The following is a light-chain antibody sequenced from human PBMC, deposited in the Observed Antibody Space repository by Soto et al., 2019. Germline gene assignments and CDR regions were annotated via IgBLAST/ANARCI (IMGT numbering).Light chain of an antibody. CDR3: SSYTSNSTWV. CDR1: SSDVGGYNY. Sequence: QSALTQPASVSGSPGQSLTISCAGTSSDVGGYNYVSWYQHHPGKATKLMIYDVRKRPSGVSNRFSGSKSGNTASLTISGLQAEDEADYYCSSYTSNSTWVFGGGTKLTVL. CDR2: DVR. V-gene: IGLV2-14*03. J-gene: IGLJ3*02.